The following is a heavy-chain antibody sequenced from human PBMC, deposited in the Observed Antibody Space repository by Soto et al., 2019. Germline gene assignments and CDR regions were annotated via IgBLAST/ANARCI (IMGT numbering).Heavy chain of an antibody. D-gene: IGHD3-16*01. J-gene: IGHJ6*02. V-gene: IGHV3-7*01. CDR1: GFMFSTYL. CDR2: IKQGGNEK. Sequence: GGSLRLSCEASGFMFSTYLMSWVRQAPGKGLEWVANIKQGGNEKFYVDSVKGRFTISRDNAKKSLFLQMNSLRPEDTAVYYCVGALTYEVPYYYYGMDVWGQGXTVTVSS. CDR3: VGALTYEVPYYYYGMDV.